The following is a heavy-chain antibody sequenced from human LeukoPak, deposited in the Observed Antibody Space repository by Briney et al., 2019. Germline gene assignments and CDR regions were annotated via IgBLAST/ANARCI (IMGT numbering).Heavy chain of an antibody. CDR3: ARGYTGSSSWPSLDY. CDR1: GFTFSSYW. Sequence: GGSLRLSCAASGFTFSSYWMSWVRQAPGKGLEWVANIKQDGSEKYYVDSVKGRFTISRDNAKNSLYLQMNSLRAEDTAVYYCARGYTGSSSWPSLDYWGQGTLVTVSS. D-gene: IGHD6-13*01. J-gene: IGHJ4*02. CDR2: IKQDGSEK. V-gene: IGHV3-7*01.